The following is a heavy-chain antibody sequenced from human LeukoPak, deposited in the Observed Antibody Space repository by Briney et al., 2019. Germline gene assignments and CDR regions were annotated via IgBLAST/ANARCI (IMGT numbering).Heavy chain of an antibody. V-gene: IGHV3-21*01. CDR2: ISSSSSYI. CDR3: AGNNWIQPDY. J-gene: IGHJ4*02. CDR1: GFTFSSYS. Sequence: GGSLRLSCAASGFTFSSYSMNWVRQAPGKGLEWVSSISSSSSYIYYADSAKGRFTISRDNAKNSLYLQMNSLRAEDTAVYYCAGNNWIQPDYWGQGTLVTVSS. D-gene: IGHD5-18*01.